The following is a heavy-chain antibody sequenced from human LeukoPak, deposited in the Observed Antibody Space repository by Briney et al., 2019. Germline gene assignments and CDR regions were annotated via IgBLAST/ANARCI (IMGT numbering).Heavy chain of an antibody. J-gene: IGHJ4*02. Sequence: SETLSLTCAVYGGSFSGYYWSWIRQPPGKGLEWIGEINHSGSTNYNPSLKSRVTISVDTSKNQFSLKLSSVTAADTAVYYCARGSEMATMGFDCWGQGTLVTVSS. CDR1: GGSFSGYY. V-gene: IGHV4-34*01. CDR3: ARGSEMATMGFDC. CDR2: INHSGST. D-gene: IGHD5-24*01.